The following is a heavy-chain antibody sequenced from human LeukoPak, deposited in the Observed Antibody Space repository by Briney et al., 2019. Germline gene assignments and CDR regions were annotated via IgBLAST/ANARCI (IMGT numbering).Heavy chain of an antibody. D-gene: IGHD4-17*01. V-gene: IGHV3-11*04. Sequence: GSLRLSCAASGFTFSDYYMSWIRQAPGKGLEWVSYISSSGSTIYYADSVKGRFTISRDNAKNSLYLQMNSLRAEDTAVYYCARVTTSSYYYYYYMDVWGKGTTVTVSS. CDR1: GFTFSDYY. J-gene: IGHJ6*03. CDR3: ARVTTSSYYYYYYMDV. CDR2: ISSSGSTI.